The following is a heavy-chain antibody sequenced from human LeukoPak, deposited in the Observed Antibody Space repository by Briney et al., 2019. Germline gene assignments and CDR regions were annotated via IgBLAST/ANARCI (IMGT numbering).Heavy chain of an antibody. CDR2: ISWNSGSI. D-gene: IGHD5-18*01. V-gene: IGHV3-9*01. CDR3: AKGHTYGLGESYLDF. Sequence: GGSLRLSCEASGYTFDDYAMHWVRQAPGKGLEWVSAISWNSGSIGYADSVKGRFTISRDNGKKSLYLQMNSLRTEDTALYYCAKGHTYGLGESYLDFWGQGTLVSVSS. J-gene: IGHJ4*02. CDR1: GYTFDDYA.